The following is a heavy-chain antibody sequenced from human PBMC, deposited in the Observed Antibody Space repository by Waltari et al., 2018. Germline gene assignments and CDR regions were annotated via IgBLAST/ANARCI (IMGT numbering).Heavy chain of an antibody. D-gene: IGHD5-18*01. J-gene: IGHJ4*02. CDR2: IIPIFGKA. V-gene: IGHV1-69*05. Sequence: QVQLVQSGAEVKKPGSSVKVSCKASGGTFSSYAISWVRPAPGQGLEGMVGIIPIFGKANYAQKFQGRVTITTDESTSTAYMELSSLRSEDTAVYYCARGRGYSYGYDYWGQGTLVTVSS. CDR1: GGTFSSYA. CDR3: ARGRGYSYGYDY.